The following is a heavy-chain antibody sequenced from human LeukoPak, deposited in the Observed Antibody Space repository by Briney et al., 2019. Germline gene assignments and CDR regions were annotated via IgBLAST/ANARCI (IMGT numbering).Heavy chain of an antibody. J-gene: IGHJ6*02. V-gene: IGHV3-21*01. CDR1: GFTFSSYS. D-gene: IGHD5-18*01. CDR3: ASGYSYGSRPYGMDV. CDR2: ISSSSSYI. Sequence: PGGSLRLSCAASGFTFSSYSVNWVRQAPGKGLEWVSSISSSSSYIYYADSVKGRFTISRDNAKNSLYLQMNSLRAEDTAVYYCASGYSYGSRPYGMDVWGQGTTVTVSS.